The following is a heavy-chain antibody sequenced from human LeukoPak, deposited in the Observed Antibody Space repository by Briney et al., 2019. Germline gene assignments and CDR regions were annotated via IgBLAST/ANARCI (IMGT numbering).Heavy chain of an antibody. CDR3: ARQSIAARHYYYYMDV. CDR1: GYTFTGYY. Sequence: ASVKVSCTASGYTFTGYYMHWVRQAPGQGLEWMGWINPNSGGTNYAQKFQGRVTMTRDTSISTAYMELSRLRSDDTAVYYCARQSIAARHYYYYMDVWGKGTTLTVSS. CDR2: INPNSGGT. J-gene: IGHJ6*03. V-gene: IGHV1-2*02. D-gene: IGHD6-6*01.